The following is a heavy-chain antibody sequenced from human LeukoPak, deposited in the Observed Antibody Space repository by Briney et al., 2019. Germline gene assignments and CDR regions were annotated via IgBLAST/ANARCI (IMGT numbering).Heavy chain of an antibody. D-gene: IGHD3-10*01. Sequence: SETLSLTCTVSGGSISSSSYYWGWIRQPPGKGLEWIGSIYYSGSTYYNPSLKSRVTISVDTSKNQFSLKLSSVTAADTAVYYCARRPYGSGSLRYFDYWGQGTLVTVSS. V-gene: IGHV4-39*07. CDR1: GGSISSSSYY. J-gene: IGHJ4*02. CDR3: ARRPYGSGSLRYFDY. CDR2: IYYSGST.